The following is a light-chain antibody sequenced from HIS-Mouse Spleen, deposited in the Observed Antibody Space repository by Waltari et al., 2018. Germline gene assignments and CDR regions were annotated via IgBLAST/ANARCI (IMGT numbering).Light chain of an antibody. CDR2: EVS. Sequence: QSALTQPASVSGSPGQSITISCTGTSSDVGGYNYVSWYQQHPGKAPKLMLYEVSNRRSGGSNRCSGSKSGNTASLTISGLQAEDEADYYCSSYTSSSTLWVFGGGTKLTVL. CDR1: SSDVGGYNY. V-gene: IGLV2-14*01. CDR3: SSYTSSSTLWV. J-gene: IGLJ3*02.